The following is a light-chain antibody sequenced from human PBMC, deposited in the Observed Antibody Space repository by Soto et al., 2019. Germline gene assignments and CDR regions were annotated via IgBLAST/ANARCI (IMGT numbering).Light chain of an antibody. CDR1: QSVKNNY. Sequence: EIVLTQSPGTLSLSPGERATLFCRASQSVKNNYLAWCQQKPGQSPRLLIYDVSTRATGIPDRFSGSGSGTDFTLTISRLEPEDFASYYCHHYGGSPLTFGGGTKVEIK. CDR2: DVS. V-gene: IGKV3-20*01. CDR3: HHYGGSPLT. J-gene: IGKJ4*01.